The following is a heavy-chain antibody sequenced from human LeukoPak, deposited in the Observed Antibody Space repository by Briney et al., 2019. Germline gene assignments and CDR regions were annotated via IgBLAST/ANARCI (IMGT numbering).Heavy chain of an antibody. D-gene: IGHD6-13*01. CDR2: IYHSGST. J-gene: IGHJ6*03. CDR1: GGSISSSSYY. V-gene: IGHV4-39*07. Sequence: PSETLSLTCNVSGGSISSSSYYWGWIRQPPGKGLEWIGSIYHSGSTYYNPSLKSRVTISVDTSKNQFSLKLSSVTAADTAVYYCASARNSSSWYNSYYYYYYYMDVWGKGTTVTVSS. CDR3: ASARNSSSWYNSYYYYYYYMDV.